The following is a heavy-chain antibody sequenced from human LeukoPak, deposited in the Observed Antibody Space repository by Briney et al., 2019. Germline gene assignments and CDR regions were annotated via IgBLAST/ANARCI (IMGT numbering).Heavy chain of an antibody. CDR2: VSTYNDKK. CDR1: GYRFTSYG. D-gene: IGHD1-26*01. CDR3: ARHSGSYAFDY. V-gene: IGHV1-18*01. J-gene: IGHJ4*02. Sequence: ASVKVSCKTSGYRFTSYGISWVRQAPGQGLEWMGWVSTYNDKKDYARKFQGRVIMTTDTSTTTAYMELGSLRSDDTAVYYCARHSGSYAFDYWGQGTLVTVSS.